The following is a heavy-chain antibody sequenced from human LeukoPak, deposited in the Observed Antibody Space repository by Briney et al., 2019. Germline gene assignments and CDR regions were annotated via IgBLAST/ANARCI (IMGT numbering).Heavy chain of an antibody. CDR3: AKGDDIGKHPTRAYYFDI. V-gene: IGHV3-23*01. Sequence: GGSLRLSCAAAGFIFSRHAMSWVRQARGKGLEWVSTTGLESVHTLCADSVQGRFTVSRDNSRNTLDLQMDNLKVDDTAVYYCAKGDDIGKHPTRAYYFDIWGQGTLVTVSS. CDR2: TGLESVHT. J-gene: IGHJ4*02. CDR1: GFIFSRHA. D-gene: IGHD5-24*01.